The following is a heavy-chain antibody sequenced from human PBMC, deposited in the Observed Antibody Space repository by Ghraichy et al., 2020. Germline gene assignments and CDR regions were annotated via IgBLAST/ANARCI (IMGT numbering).Heavy chain of an antibody. CDR2: ISGSGTST. Sequence: GGSLRLSCAASGFTFSSYAMSWVRQAPGKGLEWVSVISGSGTSTYYADSVKGRFTISRDNSKNTLYLQMNGLRAGDTAVYYCAKDRDIVVTVAALFHYWGQGTLVTVSS. D-gene: IGHD2-15*01. CDR3: AKDRDIVVTVAALFHY. V-gene: IGHV3-23*01. CDR1: GFTFSSYA. J-gene: IGHJ4*02.